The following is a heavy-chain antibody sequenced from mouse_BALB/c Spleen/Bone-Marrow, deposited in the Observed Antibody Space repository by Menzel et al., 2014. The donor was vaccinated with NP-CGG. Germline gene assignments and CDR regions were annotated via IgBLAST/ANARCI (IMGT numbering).Heavy chain of an antibody. CDR1: GFTFTGYY. Sequence: EVKLMESGGGLVQPGGSLSLSCAPSGFTFTGYYMSWVRQPPGKALEWLGFISDKANGYTTEYSASVKGRLTISRDNSQSILYLQMNTQRAEDSANDYWGRFFNGGRDYWCQGPTLTVPS. CDR3: GRFFNGGRDY. V-gene: IGHV7-3*02. CDR2: ISDKANGYTT. J-gene: IGHJ2*01.